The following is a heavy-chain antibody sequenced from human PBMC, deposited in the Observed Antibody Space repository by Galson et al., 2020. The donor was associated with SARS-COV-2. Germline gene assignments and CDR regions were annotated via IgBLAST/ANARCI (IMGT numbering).Heavy chain of an antibody. V-gene: IGHV4-31*03. Sequence: SETLSLTCTVSGGSISSGGYYWSWIRQHPGKGLEWIGYIYYSGSTYYNPSLKSRVTISVDTSKNQFSLKLSSVTAADTAVYYCARAVRGVMRKGFDWFDPWGQGTLVTVSS. J-gene: IGHJ5*02. CDR1: GGSISSGGYY. D-gene: IGHD3-10*01. CDR3: ARAVRGVMRKGFDWFDP. CDR2: IYYSGST.